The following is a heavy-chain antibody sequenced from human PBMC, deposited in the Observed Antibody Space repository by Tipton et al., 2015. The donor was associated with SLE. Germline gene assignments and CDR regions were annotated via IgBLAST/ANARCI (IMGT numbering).Heavy chain of an antibody. D-gene: IGHD1-14*01. J-gene: IGHJ2*01. CDR1: GDSISSSSYY. V-gene: IGHV4-39*07. Sequence: TLSLTCTVSGDSISSSSYYWGWIRQPPGKGLEWIGTMSYSGSTYYNPSLKSRVTISVDTSKNQFSLKLSSVTPADTAVYFCGREEPGFVDVWGRGTLVTVSS. CDR3: GREEPGFVDV. CDR2: MSYSGST.